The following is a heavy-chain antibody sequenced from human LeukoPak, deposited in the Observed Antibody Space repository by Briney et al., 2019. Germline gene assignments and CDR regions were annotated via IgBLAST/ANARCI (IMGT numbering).Heavy chain of an antibody. CDR1: GGTFSSYA. Sequence: SVKVSCKASGGTFSSYAISWVRQAPGQGLEWMGGIIPIFGTANYAQKFQGRVTITADESTSTAYMELSSLRSEDTAVYYCARGVNPYYGSGSLNYWGQGTLVTVSS. CDR2: IIPIFGTA. J-gene: IGHJ4*02. CDR3: ARGVNPYYGSGSLNY. V-gene: IGHV1-69*13. D-gene: IGHD3-10*01.